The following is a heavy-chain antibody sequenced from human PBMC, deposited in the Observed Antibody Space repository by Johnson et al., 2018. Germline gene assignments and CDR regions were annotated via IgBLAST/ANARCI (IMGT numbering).Heavy chain of an antibody. D-gene: IGHD1-1*01. Sequence: EVQLVETGGGLVKPGGSLRLSCAASGFTFSNAWMSWVRPAPGKGLEWVGRIKSKTDGGTTDYAAPVKGSFPITRDDSKNTRYLQMKRLKTEDTAGYYCTTNQPDVRRYYDDGMDVWGKGTTVTVPS. CDR2: IKSKTDGGTT. CDR1: GFTFSNAW. CDR3: TTNQPDVRRYYDDGMDV. J-gene: IGHJ6*04. V-gene: IGHV3-15*01.